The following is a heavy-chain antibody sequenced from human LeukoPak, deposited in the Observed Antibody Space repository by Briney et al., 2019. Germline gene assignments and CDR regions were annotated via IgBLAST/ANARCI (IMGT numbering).Heavy chain of an antibody. J-gene: IGHJ6*02. V-gene: IGHV7-4-1*02. D-gene: IGHD3-10*01. CDR1: GYTFTSYA. Sequence: ASVKVSCKASGYTFTSYAMNWVRQAPGQGLEWMGWINTNTGNPTYAQGFTGRFVFSLDTSVSTAYLQISSLKAEDTAVYYCARQRVRGYYYYYYGMDVWGQGTTVTVSS. CDR2: INTNTGNP. CDR3: ARQRVRGYYYYYYGMDV.